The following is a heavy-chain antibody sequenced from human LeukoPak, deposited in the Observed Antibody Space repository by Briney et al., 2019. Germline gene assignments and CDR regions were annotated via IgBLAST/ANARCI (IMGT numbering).Heavy chain of an antibody. Sequence: AGGSLRLSCAASGFTFSSYSMNWVRQAPGKGLEWVSYISSSSSTIYYADSVKGRFTISRDNAKNSLYLQMNSLTVEDTAVYYCARSQSSSLIDYWGQGTLVTVSS. D-gene: IGHD6-13*01. CDR2: ISSSSSTI. CDR1: GFTFSSYS. CDR3: ARSQSSSLIDY. V-gene: IGHV3-48*01. J-gene: IGHJ4*02.